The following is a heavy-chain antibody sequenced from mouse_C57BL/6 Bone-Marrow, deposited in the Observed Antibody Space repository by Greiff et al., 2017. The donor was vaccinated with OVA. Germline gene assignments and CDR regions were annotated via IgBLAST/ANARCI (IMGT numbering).Heavy chain of an antibody. D-gene: IGHD1-1*01. CDR2: IDPETGGT. J-gene: IGHJ1*03. Sequence: VKLMESGAELVRPGASVTLSCKASGYTFTDYEMHWVKQTPVHGLEWIGAIDPETGGTAYNQKFKGKAILTADKSSSTAYMELRSLTSEDSAVYYCTRFGYYGSSYRSWYFDVWGTGTTVTVSS. CDR3: TRFGYYGSSYRSWYFDV. CDR1: GYTFTDYE. V-gene: IGHV1-15*01.